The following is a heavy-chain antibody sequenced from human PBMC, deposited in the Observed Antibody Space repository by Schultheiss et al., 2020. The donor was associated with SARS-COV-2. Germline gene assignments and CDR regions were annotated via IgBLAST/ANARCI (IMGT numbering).Heavy chain of an antibody. CDR2: IYYSGST. J-gene: IGHJ5*02. CDR1: GGSISSSSYY. CDR3: ARDPYSSSSFYFDP. D-gene: IGHD6-6*01. Sequence: SQTLSLTCTVSGGSISSSSYYWGWIRQPPGKGLEWIGSIYYSGSTYYNPSLKSRVTISVDTSKNQFSLKLSSVTAADTAVYYCARDPYSSSSFYFDPWGQGTLVTVSS. V-gene: IGHV4-39*02.